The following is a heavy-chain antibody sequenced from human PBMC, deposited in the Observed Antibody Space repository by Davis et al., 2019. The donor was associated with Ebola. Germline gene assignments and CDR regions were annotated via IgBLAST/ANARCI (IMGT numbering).Heavy chain of an antibody. CDR1: GYTFTSYG. D-gene: IGHD6-13*01. CDR2: ISAYNGNT. Sequence: AASVKVSCKASGYTFTSYGISWVRQAPGQGLEWMGWISAYNGNTNYAQKLQGRVTMTTDTSTSTAYMELRCLRSDDTAIYYCARDQLAAAGTAYYGLDVWGQGTTVTVSS. J-gene: IGHJ6*02. V-gene: IGHV1-18*04. CDR3: ARDQLAAAGTAYYGLDV.